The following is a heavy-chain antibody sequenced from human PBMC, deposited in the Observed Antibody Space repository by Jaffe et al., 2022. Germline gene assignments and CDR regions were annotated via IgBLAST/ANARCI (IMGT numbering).Heavy chain of an antibody. CDR3: ARGVSTTSCHNDY. V-gene: IGHV3-7*05. CDR2: IRQDGSLE. Sequence: EVQLVESGGDLVQPGGSLRLSCAASGFSFGSYWMNWVRQPPGKGLEWVASIRQDGSLENYVDSVKGRFTISRDNAKSSLYLQMNGLRVEDTAVYYCARGVSTTSCHNDYWGQGTLVTVSS. J-gene: IGHJ4*02. D-gene: IGHD2-2*02. CDR1: GFSFGSYW.